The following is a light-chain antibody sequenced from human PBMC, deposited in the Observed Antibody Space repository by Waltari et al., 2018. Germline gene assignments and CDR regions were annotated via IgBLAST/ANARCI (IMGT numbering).Light chain of an antibody. CDR3: SSYISSSTLEL. V-gene: IGLV2-14*03. CDR1: SSDVGGYNY. J-gene: IGLJ2*01. Sequence: QSALTQPASVSGSPGQSITISCTGTSSDVGGYNYVSWYQPYPGKAPKLLIYDVSNRPSGVSNRFSGSKSGNTASLTISGLQAKDEADYYCSSYISSSTLELFGGGTSLTVL. CDR2: DVS.